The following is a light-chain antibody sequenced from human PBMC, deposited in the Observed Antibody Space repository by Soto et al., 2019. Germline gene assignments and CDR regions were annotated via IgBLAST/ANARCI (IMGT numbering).Light chain of an antibody. CDR1: SSDVGSYNL. CDR2: EVS. Sequence: SALTQPASVSGSPGQSITMSCTGTSSDVGSYNLVSWYQQHPGKAPKLMIYEVSKRPSGVSNRFSGSKSGNTASLTISGLQAEDEADYYCCSYAGSRTFYVFGTGTKVTVL. CDR3: CSYAGSRTFYV. V-gene: IGLV2-23*02. J-gene: IGLJ1*01.